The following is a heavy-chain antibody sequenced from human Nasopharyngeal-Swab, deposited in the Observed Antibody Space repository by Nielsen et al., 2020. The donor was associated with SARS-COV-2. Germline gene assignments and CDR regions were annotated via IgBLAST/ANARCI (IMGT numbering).Heavy chain of an antibody. J-gene: IGHJ4*02. D-gene: IGHD1-1*01. CDR3: ARLSSTGSIYYFDY. Sequence: APWKGLEWVGYIYHTGSTYYNPSLKSRVTISVDRSKNQFSLKLSSVTAADTAVYYCARLSSTGSIYYFDYWGQGTLVTVSS. V-gene: IGHV4-30-2*01. CDR2: IYHTGST.